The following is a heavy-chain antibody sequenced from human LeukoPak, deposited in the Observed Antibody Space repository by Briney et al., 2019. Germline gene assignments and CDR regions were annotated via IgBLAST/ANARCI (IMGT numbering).Heavy chain of an antibody. CDR2: IKQDGSEK. J-gene: IGHJ4*02. CDR3: AKDIVAGSFDY. Sequence: GGSLRLSCAASGFTFRNYWMSWVRQAPGKGLEWVANIKQDGSEKYYVDSVKGRFTISRDNAKNSLYLQMNSLRAEDTAVYYCAKDIVAGSFDYWGQGTLVTVSS. D-gene: IGHD5-12*01. CDR1: GFTFRNYW. V-gene: IGHV3-7*01.